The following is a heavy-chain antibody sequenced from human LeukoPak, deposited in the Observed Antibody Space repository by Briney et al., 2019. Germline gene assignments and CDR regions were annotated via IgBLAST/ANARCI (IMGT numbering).Heavy chain of an antibody. D-gene: IGHD5-24*01. V-gene: IGHV5-51*01. J-gene: IGHJ4*02. CDR3: ARHEDGYNPFAY. Sequence: GESLKISCKGSGYSFSNYWIVWVRQMPGKGLERMGIIYPGDSDTRHSPSFQGQVTISADKSISTAYLQWSSLKASDTAMYYCARHEDGYNPFAYWGQGTLVTVSS. CDR2: IYPGDSDT. CDR1: GYSFSNYW.